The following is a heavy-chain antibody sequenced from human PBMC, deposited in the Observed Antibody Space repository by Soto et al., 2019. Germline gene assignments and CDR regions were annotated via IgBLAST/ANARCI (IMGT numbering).Heavy chain of an antibody. CDR2: IYYIGNT. CDR1: GGSISSSNCY. D-gene: IGHD1-1*01. Sequence: SETLSLTCSVSGGSISSSNCYWAWIRQPPGKGLEWIGSIYYIGNTYYNPSLKSRVTMSVDTSKNQFSLKVTSVTAADTAIYYCAREDRTNGYNYDYWGQGTLVTVYS. J-gene: IGHJ4*02. V-gene: IGHV4-39*01. CDR3: AREDRTNGYNYDY.